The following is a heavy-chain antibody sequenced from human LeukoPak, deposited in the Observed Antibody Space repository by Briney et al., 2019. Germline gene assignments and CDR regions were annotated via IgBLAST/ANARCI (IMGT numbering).Heavy chain of an antibody. D-gene: IGHD2-15*01. CDR1: SGSVSSGSYY. CDR2: IYYSGST. V-gene: IGHV4-31*03. Sequence: PSETLSLTCTVSSGSVSSGSYYWSWIRQHPGKGLEWIGYIYYSGSTYYNPSLRSRVTISVDTSKNQFSLKLSSVTAADTAVYFCARRRVVVASTDGASGAFDIWGQGTMVTVSS. CDR3: ARRRVVVASTDGASGAFDI. J-gene: IGHJ3*02.